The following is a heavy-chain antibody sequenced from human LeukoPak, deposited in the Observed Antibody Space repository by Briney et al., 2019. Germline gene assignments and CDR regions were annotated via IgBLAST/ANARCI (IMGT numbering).Heavy chain of an antibody. J-gene: IGHJ4*02. V-gene: IGHV1-69*04. CDR3: ARDPQEDSSGSSDY. D-gene: IGHD3-22*01. CDR2: TIPILGIA. CDR1: GGTFSSYA. Sequence: GASVKVSCKASGGTFSSYAISWVRQAPGQGLEWMGRTIPILGIANYAQKFQGRVTITADKSTSTAYMELSSLRSEDTAVYYCARDPQEDSSGSSDYWGQGTLVTVSS.